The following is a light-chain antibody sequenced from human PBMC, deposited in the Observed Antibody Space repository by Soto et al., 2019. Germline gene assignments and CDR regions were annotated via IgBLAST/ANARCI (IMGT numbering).Light chain of an antibody. V-gene: IGLV3-1*01. CDR3: QAWDSSTVV. CDR2: QDS. CDR1: KLGDKY. Sequence: SYELTQPPSVSVSPGQTASITCAGDKLGDKYVCWYQQKPDQSPVLVIYQDSKRPSGIPERFSGSNSGNTATLTISGTQAMDEADYYCQAWDSSTVVFGGGTKLTVL. J-gene: IGLJ2*01.